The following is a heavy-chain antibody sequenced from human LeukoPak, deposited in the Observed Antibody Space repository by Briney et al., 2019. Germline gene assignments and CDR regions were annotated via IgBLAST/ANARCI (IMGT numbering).Heavy chain of an antibody. J-gene: IGHJ4*02. V-gene: IGHV3-30*02. Sequence: GGSLRLSCAAPGFTFSSYGMHWVRQAPGKGLEWVAFIRYDGSNKYYADSVKGRFTISRDNSKNTLYLQMNSLRAEDTAVYYCAKAGVGVAGDYWGQGTLVTVSS. CDR3: AKAGVGVAGDY. CDR2: IRYDGSNK. D-gene: IGHD2-15*01. CDR1: GFTFSSYG.